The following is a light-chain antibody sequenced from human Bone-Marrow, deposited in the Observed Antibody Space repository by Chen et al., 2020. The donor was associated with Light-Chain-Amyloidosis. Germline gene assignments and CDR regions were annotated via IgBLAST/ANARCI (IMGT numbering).Light chain of an antibody. CDR1: SSDVGGYNI. Sequence: QSALTQPASVSGYPGQAITIACTGTSSDVGGYNIVSWYQQHQGTAPKLMIYDVSNPPSGFSTLFSGSTSGNTASLTISGLQAEDEADYYCSSYTSSRTLVFGGGTKLTVL. CDR2: DVS. J-gene: IGLJ2*01. V-gene: IGLV2-14*03. CDR3: SSYTSSRTLV.